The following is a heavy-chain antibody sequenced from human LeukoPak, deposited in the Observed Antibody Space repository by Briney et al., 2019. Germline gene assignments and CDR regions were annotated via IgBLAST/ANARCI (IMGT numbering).Heavy chain of an antibody. CDR1: GFTSTKYA. V-gene: IGHV3-23*01. CDR3: AKGLHSAYERFNFFYYGMDV. Sequence: GGSLRLSCPASGFTSTKYAMTWVRQAPWKGLEWVASFSGSGGGTYYPDSVKGRFTFSRDNSKNTLYLQMNSLRAEDTAIYYCAKGLHSAYERFNFFYYGMDVWGQGTTVTVSS. D-gene: IGHD5-12*01. CDR2: FSGSGGGT. J-gene: IGHJ6*02.